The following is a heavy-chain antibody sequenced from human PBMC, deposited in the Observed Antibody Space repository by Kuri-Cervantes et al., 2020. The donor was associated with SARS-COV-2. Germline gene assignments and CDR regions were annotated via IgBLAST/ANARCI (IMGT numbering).Heavy chain of an antibody. CDR2: ISSSSNTI. CDR1: GFTFSRYS. Sequence: GESLKISCVASGFTFSRYSMNWVRQAPGKGLEWVSYISSSSNTIYYADSVKGRSTISRDNAKNSLYLQMNSLRAEDTAVYYCAKSMSIAAPASDYWGQGTLVTVSS. J-gene: IGHJ4*02. V-gene: IGHV3-48*01. D-gene: IGHD6-13*01. CDR3: AKSMSIAAPASDY.